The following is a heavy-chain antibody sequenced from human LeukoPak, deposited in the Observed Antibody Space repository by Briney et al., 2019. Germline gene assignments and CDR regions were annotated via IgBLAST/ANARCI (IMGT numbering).Heavy chain of an antibody. CDR2: IKPDGSEE. J-gene: IGHJ4*02. Sequence: PGGSLRLSCAASGFTFSIYWMSWVRQAPGKGLEWVANIKPDGSEEYYVDSVKGRFTISRDNVKNSLYLQMNSLRAEDTAIYSCARARRWLQLDFDYWGQGTLVTVSS. CDR1: GFTFSIYW. CDR3: ARARRWLQLDFDY. D-gene: IGHD5-24*01. V-gene: IGHV3-7*01.